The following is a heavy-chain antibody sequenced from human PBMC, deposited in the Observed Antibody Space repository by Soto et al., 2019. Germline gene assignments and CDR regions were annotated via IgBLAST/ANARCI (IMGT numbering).Heavy chain of an antibody. CDR2: INPSGGST. Sequence: QVQLVQSGAEVKKPGASVKVSCKASGYTFTSYYMHWVRQAPGQGLEWMGIINPSGGSTSYAQKFQGRVTMTRDTSTSTVYMELSSLRSEDTAVYYCAMVPPREDAFDIWGQGTMVTVSS. V-gene: IGHV1-46*01. J-gene: IGHJ3*02. D-gene: IGHD3-10*01. CDR1: GYTFTSYY. CDR3: AMVPPREDAFDI.